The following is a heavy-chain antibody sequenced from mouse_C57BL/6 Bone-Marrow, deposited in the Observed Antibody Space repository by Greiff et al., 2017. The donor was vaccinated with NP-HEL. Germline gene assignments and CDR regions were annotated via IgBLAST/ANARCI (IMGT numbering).Heavy chain of an antibody. D-gene: IGHD3-2*02. CDR1: GYTFTSYW. CDR2: IHPNSGST. Sequence: VQLQQPGAELVKPGASVKLSCKASGYTFTSYWMHWVKQRPGQGLEWIGMIHPNSGSTNYNEKFKSKATLTVDKSSSTAYMQLSSLTSEDSAVYYCARKENSSGYDYAMDYWGQGTSVTVSS. CDR3: ARKENSSGYDYAMDY. V-gene: IGHV1-64*01. J-gene: IGHJ4*01.